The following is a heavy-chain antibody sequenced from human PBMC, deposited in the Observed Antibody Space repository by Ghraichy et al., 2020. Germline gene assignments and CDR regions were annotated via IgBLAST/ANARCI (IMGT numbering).Heavy chain of an antibody. CDR2: VIQSGTT. CDR3: ARLGIHHVDYVIDY. CDR1: GGSFSNNY. Sequence: SETLSLTCAVHGGSFSNNYWAWIRQSPAKELEWIGEVIQSGTTNYNPSLKSRVTISIDASGNQFFLHLRSVTATDTALYFCARLGIHHVDYVIDYWGQGTLVSVSS. J-gene: IGHJ4*02. D-gene: IGHD4-17*01. V-gene: IGHV4-34*12.